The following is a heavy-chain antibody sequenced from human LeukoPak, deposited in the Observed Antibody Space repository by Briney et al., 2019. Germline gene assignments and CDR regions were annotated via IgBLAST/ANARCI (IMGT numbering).Heavy chain of an antibody. V-gene: IGHV3-48*01. Sequence: PGGSLRLSCAASGFTFSSYSMNWVREAPGTGLKWFSYSSSNSSTIYYAESVKGRFTISRDNAKNSLYVQMNSLRAEDTAVYYCARWLDTAVAFDIWGQGTMVTVSS. CDR2: SSSNSSTI. D-gene: IGHD2-2*02. J-gene: IGHJ3*02. CDR1: GFTFSSYS. CDR3: ARWLDTAVAFDI.